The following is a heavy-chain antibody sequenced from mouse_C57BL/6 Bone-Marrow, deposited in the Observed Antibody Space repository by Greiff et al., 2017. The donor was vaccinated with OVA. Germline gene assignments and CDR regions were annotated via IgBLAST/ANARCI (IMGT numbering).Heavy chain of an antibody. CDR1: GYAFTNYL. J-gene: IGHJ3*01. CDR2: INPGSGGT. CDR3: ARGHYGSSTY. Sequence: VQLQQSGAELVRPGTSVKVSCKASGYAFTNYLIEWVKQRPGQGLEWIGVINPGSGGTNYNEKFKGKATLTADKSSSTAYMQLSSLTSEDSAVYFCARGHYGSSTYWGQGTLVTVSA. V-gene: IGHV1-54*01. D-gene: IGHD1-1*01.